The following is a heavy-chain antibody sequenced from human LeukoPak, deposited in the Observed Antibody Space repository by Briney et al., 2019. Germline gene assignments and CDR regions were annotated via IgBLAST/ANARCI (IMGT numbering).Heavy chain of an antibody. CDR2: MNPNSGNT. V-gene: IGHV1-8*03. D-gene: IGHD6-19*01. J-gene: IGHJ4*02. CDR3: AGRAVAAKRGGPYYFDY. Sequence: GASVKVSCKASGYTFTSYDINWVRQATGQGLEWMGWMNPNSGNTGYAQKFQGRVTITRNTSISTAYMELSSLRSEDTAVYYCAGRAVAAKRGGPYYFDYWGQGTLVTVSS. CDR1: GYTFTSYD.